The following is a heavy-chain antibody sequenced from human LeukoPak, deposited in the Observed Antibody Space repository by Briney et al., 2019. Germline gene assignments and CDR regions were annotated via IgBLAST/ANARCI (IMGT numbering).Heavy chain of an antibody. CDR3: ARSSDFWSGYYTGTRGIVAFDI. D-gene: IGHD3-3*01. CDR1: GGPISSYY. V-gene: IGHV4-59*01. CDR2: IYYSGST. Sequence: PSETLSLTCTVSGGPISSYYWSWIRQPPGKGLEWIGYIYYSGSTNYNPSLKSRVTISVDTSKNQFSLKLSSVTAADTAVYYCARSSDFWSGYYTGTRGIVAFDIWGQGTMVTVSS. J-gene: IGHJ3*02.